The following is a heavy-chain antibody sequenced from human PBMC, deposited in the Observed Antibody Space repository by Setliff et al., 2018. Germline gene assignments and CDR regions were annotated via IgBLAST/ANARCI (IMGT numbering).Heavy chain of an antibody. J-gene: IGHJ5*02. CDR3: AREIYGSGLNWFDP. CDR1: GYSISSGYY. Sequence: PSETLSLTCTVSGYSISSGYYWGWIRQPPGKGLEWIGSIYHSGSTYYNPSLKSRVTISVDTSKNQFSLKLSSVTAADTAVYYCAREIYGSGLNWFDPWGQGTLVTVSS. V-gene: IGHV4-38-2*02. D-gene: IGHD3-10*01. CDR2: IYHSGST.